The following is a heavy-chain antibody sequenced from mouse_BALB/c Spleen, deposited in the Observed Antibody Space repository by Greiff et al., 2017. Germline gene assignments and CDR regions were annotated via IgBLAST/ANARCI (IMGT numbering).Heavy chain of an antibody. CDR2: ISSGGST. J-gene: IGHJ3*01. Sequence: EVQGVESGGGLVKPGGSLKLSCAASGFTFSSYAMSWVRQTPEKRLEWVASISSGGSTYYPDSVKGRFTISRDNARNILYLQMSSLRSEDTAMYYCARADGWFAYWGQGTLVTVSA. D-gene: IGHD2-3*01. V-gene: IGHV5-6-5*01. CDR1: GFTFSSYA. CDR3: ARADGWFAY.